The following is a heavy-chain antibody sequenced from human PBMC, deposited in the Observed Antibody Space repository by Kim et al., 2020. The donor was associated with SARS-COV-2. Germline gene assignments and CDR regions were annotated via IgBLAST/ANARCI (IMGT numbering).Heavy chain of an antibody. CDR3: AILPPGY. D-gene: IGHD2-2*01. CDR1: GLTSTSYW. V-gene: IGHV3-74*01. CDR2: IKSDGRSI. J-gene: IGHJ4*02. Sequence: GSLRLSCAASGLTSTSYWMDWVRQVPGKGPVWVSRIKSDGRSIAYADSVKGRFTITRDNAYSTLYLQMNTLRVEDTAVYYCAILPPGYWGQGTLVTVSS.